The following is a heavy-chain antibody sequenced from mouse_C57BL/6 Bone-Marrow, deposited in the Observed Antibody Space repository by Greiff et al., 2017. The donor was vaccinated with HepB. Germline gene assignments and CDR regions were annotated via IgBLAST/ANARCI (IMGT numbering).Heavy chain of an antibody. V-gene: IGHV2-5*01. Sequence: QVQLQQSGPGLVQPSQSLSITCTVSGFSLTSYGVHWVRQSPGKGLEWLGVIWRGGSTDYNAAFMSRLSITKDNSKSQVFFKMNSLQADDTAIYYCAKNPNYYPWYFDVWGTGTTVTVSS. CDR3: AKNPNYYPWYFDV. CDR1: GFSLTSYG. J-gene: IGHJ1*03. CDR2: IWRGGST. D-gene: IGHD2-1*01.